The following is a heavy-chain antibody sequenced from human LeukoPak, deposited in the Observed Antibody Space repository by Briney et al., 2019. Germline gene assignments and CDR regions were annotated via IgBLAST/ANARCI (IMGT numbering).Heavy chain of an antibody. CDR1: GGSISSYY. D-gene: IGHD3-22*01. CDR2: IYYSGST. V-gene: IGHV4-4*08. Sequence: SETLSPTCTVSGGSISSYYWSWIRQPPGKGLEWIGYIYYSGSTNYNASLKSQVSISIDTSKNQFSLRLTSVTAADTAVYYCARDRDYYDSSGYYSMLDYWGQGTLVTVSS. J-gene: IGHJ4*02. CDR3: ARDRDYYDSSGYYSMLDY.